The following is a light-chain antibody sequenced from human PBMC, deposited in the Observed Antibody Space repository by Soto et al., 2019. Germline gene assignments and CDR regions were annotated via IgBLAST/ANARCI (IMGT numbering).Light chain of an antibody. V-gene: IGLV2-23*03. CDR3: CSFAGSNTFV. CDR1: SSDIGGYDL. Sequence: QSALTQPASVSGSPGQSITVSCTGTSSDIGGYDLVSWYQQHPGKAPQLMIYEGSKRPSGVSNRFSGSKSGNTASLTISGLQTADEADYYCCSFAGSNTFVFGGGTKLTVL. CDR2: EGS. J-gene: IGLJ2*01.